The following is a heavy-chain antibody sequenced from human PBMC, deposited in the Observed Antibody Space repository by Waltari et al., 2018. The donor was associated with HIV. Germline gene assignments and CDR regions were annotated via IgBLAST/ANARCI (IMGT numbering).Heavy chain of an antibody. D-gene: IGHD2-15*01. CDR2: IYHSVST. Sequence: QVQLQESGPGLVKPSGTLSLTCAVSGGSISSSNWWSWVRQPPGKGFEWIVEIYHSVSTNYNPSLKSRVTISVDNSKNQFSLNLSSVTASYTAVYYCARDLNSANWGRGTLVTVSS. CDR1: GGSISSSNW. CDR3: ARDLNSAN. V-gene: IGHV4-4*02. J-gene: IGHJ2*01.